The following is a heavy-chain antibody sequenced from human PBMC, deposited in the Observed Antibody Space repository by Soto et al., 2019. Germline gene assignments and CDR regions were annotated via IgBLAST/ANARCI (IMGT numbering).Heavy chain of an antibody. CDR3: ARWISGGYSDWFDP. V-gene: IGHV1-18*04. CDR2: INVDNGET. CDR1: GYNFMRYG. J-gene: IGHJ5*02. Sequence: QVQLVQSGAEVKKPGASVTVSCKASGYNFMRYGFTWVRQAPGQGLEWMGWINVDNGETKYPQKIQGRVTMTTDTSTSTVYMELRSLTSDVTAVYYCARWISGGYSDWFDPWGHGTLVTVSS. D-gene: IGHD1-26*01.